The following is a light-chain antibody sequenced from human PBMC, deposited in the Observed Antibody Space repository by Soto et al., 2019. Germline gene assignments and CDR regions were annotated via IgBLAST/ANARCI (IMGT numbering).Light chain of an antibody. Sequence: QSALTQPASVSGPPGQSXXIXCTGTSSDVGAYNYVSWYQHHPGKAPRLVIYDVTNRPSGISDRFSGSKSGNTASLTISGLLAEDEADYYCTSYTSISTYVFGTGTKVTVL. CDR1: SSDVGAYNY. CDR2: DVT. V-gene: IGLV2-14*01. J-gene: IGLJ1*01. CDR3: TSYTSISTYV.